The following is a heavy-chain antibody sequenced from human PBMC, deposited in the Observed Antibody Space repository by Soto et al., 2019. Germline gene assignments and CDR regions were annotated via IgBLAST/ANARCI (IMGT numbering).Heavy chain of an antibody. CDR3: ARDGGSFFGVVISPYYYGMDV. V-gene: IGHV3-23*01. D-gene: IGHD3-3*01. Sequence: GGSLRLSCAASGFTFSTYVMTWVRQAPGKGLEWVSAISASGGDTYYADSVKGRFTISRDNSKNTLYLQMNSLRDEDTAVYYCARDGGSFFGVVISPYYYGMDVWGQGTTVTVSS. J-gene: IGHJ6*02. CDR1: GFTFSTYV. CDR2: ISASGGDT.